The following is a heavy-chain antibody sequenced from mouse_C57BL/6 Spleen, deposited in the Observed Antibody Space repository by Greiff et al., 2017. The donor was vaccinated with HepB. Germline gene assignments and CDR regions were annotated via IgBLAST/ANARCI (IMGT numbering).Heavy chain of an antibody. V-gene: IGHV1-7*01. CDR2: INPSSGYT. CDR3: ARRWDKYFDY. J-gene: IGHJ2*01. D-gene: IGHD3-3*01. CDR1: GYTFTSYW. Sequence: QVHVKQSGAELAKPGASVKLSCKASGYTFTSYWMHWVKQRPGHGLEWIGYINPSSGYTKYNQKFKDKATLTADKSSSTAYMQLSSLTYEDSAVYYCARRWDKYFDYWGQGTTLTVSS.